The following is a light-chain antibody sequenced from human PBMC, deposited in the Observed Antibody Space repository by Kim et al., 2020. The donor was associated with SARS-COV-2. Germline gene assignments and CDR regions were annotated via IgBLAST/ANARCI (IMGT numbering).Light chain of an antibody. CDR2: DAS. CDR3: QQYDNLPR. V-gene: IGKV1-33*01. J-gene: IGKJ3*01. Sequence: DIQMTQSPSSLSASVGDRVTITCQASQDISNYLNWYQQKPGKAPKLLIYDASNLETGVPSRFSGSGSGTDFTFTISSLQPEDIATYYCQQYDNLPRFGAGTKVEIK. CDR1: QDISNY.